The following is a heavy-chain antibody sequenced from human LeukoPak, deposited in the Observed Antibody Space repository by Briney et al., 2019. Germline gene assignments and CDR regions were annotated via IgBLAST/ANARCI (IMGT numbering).Heavy chain of an antibody. V-gene: IGHV3-30*19. Sequence: GGSLRLSCVASGFTFSSYGMTWVRQAPGKGLEWVAVISYDGSNKYYADSVKGRFTISRDNSKNTLYLQMNSLRAEDTAVYYCAREYSSSSWLDYWGQGTLVTVSS. CDR3: AREYSSSSWLDY. CDR1: GFTFSSYG. CDR2: ISYDGSNK. J-gene: IGHJ4*02. D-gene: IGHD6-6*01.